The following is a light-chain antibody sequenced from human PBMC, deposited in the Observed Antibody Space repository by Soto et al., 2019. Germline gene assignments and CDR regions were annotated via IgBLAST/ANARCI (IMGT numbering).Light chain of an antibody. CDR3: SSFTSNRIYV. CDR1: HNDIGTYDY. J-gene: IGLJ1*01. CDR2: GVT. V-gene: IGLV2-14*03. Sequence: QPVLTQPTSVSGSPGQSITISCTGNHNDIGTYDYVSWYQQHPGRAPRLLIHGVTTRPSGISGRFSASKSGLTASLTISGLQPEDEPDYYCSSFTSNRIYVFGPGTKVTVL.